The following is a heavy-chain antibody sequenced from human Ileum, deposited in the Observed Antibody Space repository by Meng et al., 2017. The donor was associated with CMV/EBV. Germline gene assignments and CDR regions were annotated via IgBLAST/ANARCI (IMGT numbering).Heavy chain of an antibody. D-gene: IGHD6-19*01. CDR2: LYHSGSS. CDR3: ARSEWLEIFDY. CDR1: GGSISSGSNY. V-gene: IGHV4-39*01. Sequence: SETLSLTCTVSGGSISSGSNYWGWIRQPPGKGLEWIGSLYHSGSSHYNPSLKSRVTMSVDTSKNQFSLKLTPVSAADTAVYYCARSEWLEIFDYWGQGIRVTGAS. J-gene: IGHJ4*02.